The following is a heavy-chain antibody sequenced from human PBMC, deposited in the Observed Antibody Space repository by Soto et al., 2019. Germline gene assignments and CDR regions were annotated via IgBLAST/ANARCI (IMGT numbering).Heavy chain of an antibody. D-gene: IGHD6-19*01. CDR3: ARDTSLAGTAFDY. Sequence: QVQLVESGGGVVQPGRSLRLSCAASGFTFSSYAMHWVRQAPGKGLEWVAVISYDGSNKYYADSVKGRFTISRDNSKNTLYLPMSSLRAEDTAVYYGARDTSLAGTAFDYWGQGTLVTVSS. CDR1: GFTFSSYA. CDR2: ISYDGSNK. V-gene: IGHV3-30-3*01. J-gene: IGHJ4*02.